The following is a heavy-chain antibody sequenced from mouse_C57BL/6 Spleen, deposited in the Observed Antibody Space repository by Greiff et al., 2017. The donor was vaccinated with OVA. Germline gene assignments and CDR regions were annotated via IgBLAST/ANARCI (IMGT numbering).Heavy chain of an antibody. J-gene: IGHJ4*01. CDR2: IDPSDSYT. CDR1: GYTFTSYW. V-gene: IGHV1-50*01. Sequence: QVQLQQPGAELVKPGASVKLSCKASGYTFTSYWMQWVKQRPGQGLEWIGEIDPSDSYTNYNQKFKGKATLTVDTSSSTAYMQLSSLTSEDSAVYYCARRRGNYGYAMDYWGQGTSATVSS. CDR3: ARRRGNYGYAMDY. D-gene: IGHD2-1*01.